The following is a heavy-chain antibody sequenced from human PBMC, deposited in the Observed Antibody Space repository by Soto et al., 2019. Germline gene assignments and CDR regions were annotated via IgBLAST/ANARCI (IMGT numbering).Heavy chain of an antibody. D-gene: IGHD3-9*01. V-gene: IGHV3-7*03. Sequence: GGSLRLSCAASGFTFSSYWMSWVRQAPGKGLEWVANIKQDGSEKYYVDSVKGRFTISRDNAKNSLYLQMNSLRAEDTAVYFCARDDILTGYYTDYWGQGTLVTVSS. CDR2: IKQDGSEK. CDR3: ARDDILTGYYTDY. J-gene: IGHJ4*02. CDR1: GFTFSSYW.